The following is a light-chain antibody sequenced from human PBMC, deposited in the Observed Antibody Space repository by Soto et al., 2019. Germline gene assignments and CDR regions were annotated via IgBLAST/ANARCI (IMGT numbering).Light chain of an antibody. CDR3: QQYNSYPLT. Sequence: DIQMTQSPSTLSASVGDRVTITCRASQSISSWLAWYQQKPGKAPKLLIYAASSLESGVPSRFSGSGSGTEFTLTISSLQPDAFATAYCQQYNSYPLTIGGGTKVEIK. V-gene: IGKV1-5*01. CDR1: QSISSW. J-gene: IGKJ4*01. CDR2: AAS.